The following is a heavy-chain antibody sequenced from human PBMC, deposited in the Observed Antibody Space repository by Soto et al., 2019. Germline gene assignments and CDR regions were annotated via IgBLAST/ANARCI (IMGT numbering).Heavy chain of an antibody. D-gene: IGHD6-13*01. Sequence: EVQLLESGGGLVQPGGSLRLSCAASGFTFSSYAMSWVRQAPGKGLEWVSALSASVSITYYADSVKGRFTISRDNSKNTLFLQMNSLRVEDTAVYYCAQVRGYTNVGDIYWGQGTLVTVSS. CDR2: LSASVSIT. J-gene: IGHJ4*02. CDR1: GFTFSSYA. V-gene: IGHV3-23*01. CDR3: AQVRGYTNVGDIY.